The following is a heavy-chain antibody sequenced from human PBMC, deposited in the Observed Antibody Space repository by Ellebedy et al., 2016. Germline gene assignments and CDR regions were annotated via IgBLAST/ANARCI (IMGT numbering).Heavy chain of an antibody. V-gene: IGHV3-23*01. CDR2: ISGSGDST. D-gene: IGHD2-2*02. CDR1: GLTFSTYP. J-gene: IGHJ4*02. Sequence: GGSLRLSCAASGLTFSTYPMTWVRRAPGKGLEWVSAISGSGDSTYYADSVKGRFTISRDNFKNTLYLQMNSLRAEDTAVYYCTRMLSYTSPSFSSFDSWGQGTLVTVSS. CDR3: TRMLSYTSPSFSSFDS.